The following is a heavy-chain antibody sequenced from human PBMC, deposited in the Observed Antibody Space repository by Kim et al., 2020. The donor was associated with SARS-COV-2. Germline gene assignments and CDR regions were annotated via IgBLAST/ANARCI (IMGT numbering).Heavy chain of an antibody. CDR2: MNPNSGNT. CDR1: GYTFTSYD. J-gene: IGHJ4*02. CDR3: ARGRWYDFWSGYQDFDY. D-gene: IGHD3-3*01. V-gene: IGHV1-8*01. Sequence: ASVKVSCKASGYTFTSYDINWVRQATGQGLEWMGWMNPNSGNTGYAQKFQGRVTMTRNTSISTAYMELSSLRSEDTAVYYCARGRWYDFWSGYQDFDYWGQVTLVTVSS.